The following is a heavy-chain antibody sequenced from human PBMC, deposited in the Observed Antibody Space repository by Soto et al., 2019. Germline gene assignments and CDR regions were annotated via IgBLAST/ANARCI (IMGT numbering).Heavy chain of an antibody. CDR1: GFAVTSSY. V-gene: IGHV3-66*04. D-gene: IGHD1-26*01. CDR2: IYSGRDT. CDR3: ERHVGSYWYFDL. J-gene: IGHJ2*01. Sequence: EVQLVESGGGLVQPGGSLRLSCTASGFAVTSSYMGWVRRAPGKGLEWVSSIYSGRDTYYADSVRGRFTSTTDNSMDTLYLQVHSLRVDDTAMYCCERHVGSYWYFDLWGRGTLVTVSS.